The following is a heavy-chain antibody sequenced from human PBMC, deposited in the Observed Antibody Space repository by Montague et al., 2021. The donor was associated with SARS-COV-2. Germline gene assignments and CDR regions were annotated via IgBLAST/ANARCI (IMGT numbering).Heavy chain of an antibody. CDR1: GGSISSFY. D-gene: IGHD1-26*01. CDR3: ARKGSGRSDLAY. V-gene: IGHV4-59*08. CDR2: ISDSGST. Sequence: SETLSLTCTVSGGSISSFYWSWFRQPPEKGLEWIGYISDSGSTNYNPSLTSRVAMSVDTSKNQFSLKVNSVTAADTAVYYCARKGSGRSDLAYWGQGTLVTVSS. J-gene: IGHJ4*02.